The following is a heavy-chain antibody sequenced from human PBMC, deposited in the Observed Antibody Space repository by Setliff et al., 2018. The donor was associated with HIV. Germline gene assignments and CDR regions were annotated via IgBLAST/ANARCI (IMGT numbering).Heavy chain of an antibody. J-gene: IGHJ4*02. CDR1: GLTLSDHY. Sequence: PGGSLRLSCAASGLTLSDHYIDWIRQPPGKGLEWVGRITAKFNGYVKEYAASVQGRFTISRDDSKDSLFLQMDNLETEDTAVYYCVRAAAGLDVWSQGIRVTVSS. CDR2: ITAKFNGYVK. CDR3: VRAAAGLDV. V-gene: IGHV3-72*01.